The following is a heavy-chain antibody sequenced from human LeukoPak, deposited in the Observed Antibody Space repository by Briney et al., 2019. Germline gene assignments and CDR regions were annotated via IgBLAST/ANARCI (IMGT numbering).Heavy chain of an antibody. CDR3: ARAGIAAAGTEGGNWFDP. V-gene: IGHV4-59*01. Sequence: SETLSLTCTVSGGSISSYYWSWIRQPSGKGLEWIGDIYYSGSTNYNPSLKSRVTISVDTSKNQFSLKLSSVTAADTAVYYCARAGIAAAGTEGGNWFDPWGQGTLVTVSS. J-gene: IGHJ5*02. CDR2: IYYSGST. CDR1: GGSISSYY. D-gene: IGHD6-13*01.